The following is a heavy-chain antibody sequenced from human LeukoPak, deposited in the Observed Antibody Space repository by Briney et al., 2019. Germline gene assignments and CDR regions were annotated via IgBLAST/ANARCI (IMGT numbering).Heavy chain of an antibody. D-gene: IGHD2-15*01. CDR2: INAVNGNT. CDR1: GYTFTSYA. CDR3: ARVDIECSGGSCYSAYYYGMDV. V-gene: IGHV1-3*01. Sequence: ASVKVSCKASGYTFTSYAMHWVRQAPGQRLEWMGWINAVNGNTKYSQKFQGRVTITRDTSASTAYMELSSLRSEDTAVYYCARVDIECSGGSCYSAYYYGMDVWGQGTTVTVSS. J-gene: IGHJ6*02.